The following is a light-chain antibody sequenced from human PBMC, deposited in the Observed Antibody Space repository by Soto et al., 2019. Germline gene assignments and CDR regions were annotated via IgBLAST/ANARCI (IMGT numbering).Light chain of an antibody. CDR2: DSS. CDR1: QRVSNSY. V-gene: IGKV3-20*01. Sequence: EIVLTQSPDTLSLSPGERVTLSCRASQRVSNSYLVWYQQKPGQAPRLLIYDSSTRATGIPDRFSGSGSGTDFTLTISRLEPDDSAVYYCQQYARSSWTFGQGTKVAI. J-gene: IGKJ1*01. CDR3: QQYARSSWT.